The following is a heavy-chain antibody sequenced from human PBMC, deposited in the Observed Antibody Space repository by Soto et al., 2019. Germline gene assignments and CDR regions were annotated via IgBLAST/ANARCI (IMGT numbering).Heavy chain of an antibody. J-gene: IGHJ4*02. V-gene: IGHV1-2*02. D-gene: IGHD3-22*01. CDR2: INPSSGDT. Sequence: VSVKVSCKASGYTFTGYYRRWVRQAPGQGLEWMGWINPSSGDTNYAQKLQGRVTMTTDTSTSTAYMELRSLRSDDTAVYYCARVAIVVVITSWFDYWGQGTLVTVSS. CDR3: ARVAIVVVITSWFDY. CDR1: GYTFTGYY.